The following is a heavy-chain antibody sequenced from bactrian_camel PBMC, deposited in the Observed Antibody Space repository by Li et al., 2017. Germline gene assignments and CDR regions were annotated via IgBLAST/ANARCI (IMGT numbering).Heavy chain of an antibody. J-gene: IGHJ4*01. V-gene: IGHV3S1*01. Sequence: HVQLVESGGSSVQAGGSLRLSCAVSLSPYVLRTWCMGWFRQTPGQGREGVARIDKDGAIDYADSVKGRFTISHVNANNTLHLQMNSLKAEDTAVYYCAADLGWCGSRPLQREFRNWGQGTQVTVS. D-gene: IGHD2*01. CDR2: IDKDGAI. CDR1: LSPYVLRTWC. CDR3: AADLGWCGSRPLQREFRN.